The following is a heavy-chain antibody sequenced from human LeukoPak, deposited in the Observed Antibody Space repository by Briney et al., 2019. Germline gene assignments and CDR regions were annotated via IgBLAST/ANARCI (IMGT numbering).Heavy chain of an antibody. CDR2: IKQDGIEK. D-gene: IGHD6-19*01. CDR3: ARGGAVAGIDY. J-gene: IGHJ4*02. Sequence: PGGPVRLFCLVSELRHSNYWVTWAPEARGGGVEGVPNIKQDGIEKNYVDSVKGRFTISRDNAKNSLYLQMNNLRAEDTAVYYCARGGAVAGIDYWGQGTLVTVSS. CDR1: ELRHSNYW. V-gene: IGHV3-7*01.